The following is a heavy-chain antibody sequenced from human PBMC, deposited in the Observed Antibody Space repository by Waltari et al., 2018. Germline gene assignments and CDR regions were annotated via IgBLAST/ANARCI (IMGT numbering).Heavy chain of an antibody. CDR1: GISFNSVGVG. V-gene: IGHV2-5*01. CDR2: IYWNDDE. CDR3: AHKSIKKAFDF. J-gene: IGHJ4*02. Sequence: QITLKEAGPTLVIPTQTITLTCTVHGISFNSVGVGVGWIRQSPGKALECLAVIYWNDDEHYSPSLQTRLNITKDTSKNQAVLTVTNMDPGDTATYFCAHKSIKKAFDFWGQGILVTVSS. D-gene: IGHD1-20*01.